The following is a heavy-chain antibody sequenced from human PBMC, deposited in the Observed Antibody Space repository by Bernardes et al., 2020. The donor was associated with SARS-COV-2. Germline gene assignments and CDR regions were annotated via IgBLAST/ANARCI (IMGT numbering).Heavy chain of an antibody. Sequence: SETLSLTCAVYGGSFSGYYWNWIRQPPGKGLEWIGEINHSGSTNYNPSLKSRVTISVDTSKNQFSLKLRSVTAADTAVYYCARGPRPPYCSGGSCSIDYWGQGTLVTVSS. V-gene: IGHV4-34*01. J-gene: IGHJ4*02. CDR1: GGSFSGYY. CDR2: INHSGST. CDR3: ARGPRPPYCSGGSCSIDY. D-gene: IGHD2-15*01.